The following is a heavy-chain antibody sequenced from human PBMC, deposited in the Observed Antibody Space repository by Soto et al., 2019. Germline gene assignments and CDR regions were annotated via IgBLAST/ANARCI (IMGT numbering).Heavy chain of an antibody. CDR2: INAGNGNT. V-gene: IGHV1-3*05. CDR1: GYTFTGYA. D-gene: IGHD6-19*01. Sequence: QVQLVQSGAEEKKPGASVKVSCKASGYTFTGYAMHWVRQAPGHRLGWMGWINAGNGNTKYSQKFQGRVTITRDTSAGTAYMALRSLRSEDTAVYYCAIAVAVAADFDYWGQGTLVTVSS. CDR3: AIAVAVAADFDY. J-gene: IGHJ4*02.